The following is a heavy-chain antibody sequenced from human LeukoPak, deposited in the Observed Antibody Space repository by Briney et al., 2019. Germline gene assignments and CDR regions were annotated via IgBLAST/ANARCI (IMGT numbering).Heavy chain of an antibody. J-gene: IGHJ4*02. Sequence: GGSLRLSCAASGFTFSSYAMSWVRQAPGKGLEWVSAISGGGGGTYYADSVKGRFTISRDNSKNTLYLQMNSLRAEATAVYYCAKGQAYYYGSGSQPLDYWGQGTLVTVSS. CDR2: ISGGGGGT. D-gene: IGHD3-10*01. CDR3: AKGQAYYYGSGSQPLDY. V-gene: IGHV3-23*01. CDR1: GFTFSSYA.